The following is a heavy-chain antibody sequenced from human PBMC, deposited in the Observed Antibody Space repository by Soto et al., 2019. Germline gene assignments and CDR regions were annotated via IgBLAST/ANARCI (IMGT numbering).Heavy chain of an antibody. CDR1: GLTFSDCY. J-gene: IGHJ6*02. D-gene: IGHD3-10*01. Sequence: QVLLVESGGGLVKPGGSLRLSCAASGLTFSDCYMNRIRQAPGKGLEWVSYISSSGSSINYAGSVKGRFTISRDNAKNSLYLQMNSLRAEDTAMYYCARVRFGEWGYAMDVWGQGTTVTVSS. CDR2: ISSSGSSI. CDR3: ARVRFGEWGYAMDV. V-gene: IGHV3-11*01.